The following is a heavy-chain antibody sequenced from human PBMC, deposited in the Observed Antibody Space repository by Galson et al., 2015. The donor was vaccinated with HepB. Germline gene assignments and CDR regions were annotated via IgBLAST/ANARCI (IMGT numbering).Heavy chain of an antibody. CDR1: GYTFTAFW. CDR2: IDPSDSYT. CDR3: VSCHSYFRSGTWYNVADH. V-gene: IGHV5-10-1*01. J-gene: IGHJ4*02. D-gene: IGHD3-10*01. Sequence: QSGAEVKKPGQSLTISCKASGYTFTAFWIAWVRQIPGKGLEWMGRIDPSDSYTDYSPSFRGHVTFSSDKSITTVYLQWSSLQASDTAMYYCVSCHSYFRSGTWYNVADHWGQGTLVTVSS.